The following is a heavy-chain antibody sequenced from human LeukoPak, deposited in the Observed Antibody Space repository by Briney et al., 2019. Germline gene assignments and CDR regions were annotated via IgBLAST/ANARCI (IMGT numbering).Heavy chain of an antibody. Sequence: EASVTVSCKASGYTFTSYGISWVRQAPGQGLEWMGWINPNSGGTNYAQKFQGRVTITRDPSISPDYMELSRLRSDDTAVYYCARDRDILTGYYSAHAFDIWGQGTRVTVSS. J-gene: IGHJ3*02. D-gene: IGHD3-9*01. V-gene: IGHV1-2*02. CDR1: GYTFTSYG. CDR3: ARDRDILTGYYSAHAFDI. CDR2: INPNSGGT.